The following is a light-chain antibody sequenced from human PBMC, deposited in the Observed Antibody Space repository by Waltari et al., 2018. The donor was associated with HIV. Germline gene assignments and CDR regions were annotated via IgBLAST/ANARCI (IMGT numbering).Light chain of an antibody. CDR1: SSNIGDNP. J-gene: IGLJ2*01. V-gene: IGLV1-44*01. CDR2: TNR. CDR3: ATWDDNLNGPV. Sequence: QSVPTQPPSASGTPGQRVTISCSGSSSNIGDNPVSWYRQLPGTAPKLLIYTNRQRPSGVPALVSGSKSGTSASLAISGLQSEDEADYYCATWDDNLNGPVFGGGTRLTVL.